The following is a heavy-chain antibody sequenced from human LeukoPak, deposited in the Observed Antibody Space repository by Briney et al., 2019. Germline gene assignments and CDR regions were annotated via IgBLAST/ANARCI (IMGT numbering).Heavy chain of an antibody. V-gene: IGHV1-46*01. CDR3: AVAYSYGRDTFDI. CDR2: INPSGGST. J-gene: IGHJ3*02. D-gene: IGHD5-18*01. Sequence: GASVKVSCKASGYTFTSYYIHWVRQAPGQGLEWMGLINPSGGSTSHAQKVQGRVTMTRDTSTSTVYTELRSLRSEDTAVYYCAVAYSYGRDTFDIWGQGTMVTVSS. CDR1: GYTFTSYY.